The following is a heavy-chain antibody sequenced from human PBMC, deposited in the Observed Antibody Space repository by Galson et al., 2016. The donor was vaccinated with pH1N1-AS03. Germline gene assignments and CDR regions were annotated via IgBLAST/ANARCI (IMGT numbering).Heavy chain of an antibody. Sequence: KQDGSEKSYVDSVKGRFTISRDNTKNSLYLQMNSLRAEDTAVYYCARGKDFWSGYPDDPFDIWGQGTMVTVSS. J-gene: IGHJ3*02. CDR2: KQDGSEK. D-gene: IGHD3-3*01. CDR3: ARGKDFWSGYPDDPFDI. V-gene: IGHV3-7*03.